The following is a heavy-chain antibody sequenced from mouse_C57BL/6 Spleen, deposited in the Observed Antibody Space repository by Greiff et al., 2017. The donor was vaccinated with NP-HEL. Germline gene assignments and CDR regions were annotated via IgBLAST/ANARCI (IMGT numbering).Heavy chain of an antibody. V-gene: IGHV5-16*01. J-gene: IGHJ4*01. CDR3: ARDGGSSPYYAMDY. Sequence: EVMLVESEGGLVQPGSSMKLSCTASGFTFSDYYMAWVRQVPEKGLEWVANINYDGSSTYYLDSLKSRFIISRDNAKNILYLQMSSLKSEDTATYYCARDGGSSPYYAMDYWGQGTSVTVSS. CDR1: GFTFSDYY. CDR2: INYDGSST. D-gene: IGHD1-1*01.